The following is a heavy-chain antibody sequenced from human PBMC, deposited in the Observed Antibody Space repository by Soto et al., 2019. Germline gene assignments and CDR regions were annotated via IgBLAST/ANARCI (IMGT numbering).Heavy chain of an antibody. CDR1: GFTFSSYG. D-gene: IGHD2-2*02. Sequence: QVQLVESGGGVVQPGRSLRLSCAASGFTFSSYGMHWVRQAPGKGLEWVAVISYDGSNKYYADSVKGRFTISRDNSKNPLYLQMTSLRAEDTAVYYCASPGVYCSSTSCYKFSGAFDIWGQGTMVTVSS. J-gene: IGHJ3*02. CDR2: ISYDGSNK. V-gene: IGHV3-30*03. CDR3: ASPGVYCSSTSCYKFSGAFDI.